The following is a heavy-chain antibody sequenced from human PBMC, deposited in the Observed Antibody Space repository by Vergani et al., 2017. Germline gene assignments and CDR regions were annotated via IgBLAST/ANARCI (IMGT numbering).Heavy chain of an antibody. CDR1: GYTFTSYD. V-gene: IGHV1-8*01. CDR2: MNPNSGNT. J-gene: IGHJ6*02. CDR3: ARGPYGDYVFRYYYYGMDV. Sequence: QVQLVQSGAEVKKPGASVKVSCKASGYTFTSYDINWVRQATGQGLEWMGWMNPNSGNTGYAQKFQGRVTMTRNTSISTSYMELSSLRSEDTAVYYCARGPYGDYVFRYYYYGMDVWGQGTTVTVSS. D-gene: IGHD4-17*01.